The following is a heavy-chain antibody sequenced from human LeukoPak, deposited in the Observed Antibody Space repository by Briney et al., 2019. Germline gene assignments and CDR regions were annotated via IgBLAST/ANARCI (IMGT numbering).Heavy chain of an antibody. V-gene: IGHV3-23*01. Sequence: GGSLRLSCAASGFTFSSYAMSWVRQAPGKGLEWVSAISGSGGSTYYADSVKGRFTISRDNSKNTLYLRMNSLRAEDTAVYYCAKPIASRRAFDIWGQGTMVTVSS. CDR1: GFTFSSYA. J-gene: IGHJ3*02. CDR3: AKPIASRRAFDI. CDR2: ISGSGGST. D-gene: IGHD1-26*01.